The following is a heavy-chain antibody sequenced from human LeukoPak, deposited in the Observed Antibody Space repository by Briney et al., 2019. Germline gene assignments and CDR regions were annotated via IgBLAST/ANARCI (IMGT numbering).Heavy chain of an antibody. D-gene: IGHD2-2*01. V-gene: IGHV4-34*01. CDR3: ARGSIVVVPAAYICWFDP. J-gene: IGHJ5*02. CDR2: INHSGST. Sequence: PSETLSLTCAVYGGSFSGYYWSWIRQPPGKGLEWSGEINHSGSTNYNPSLKSRVTISVDTSKNQFSLKLSSVTAADTAVYYCARGSIVVVPAAYICWFDPWGQGTLVTVSS. CDR1: GGSFSGYY.